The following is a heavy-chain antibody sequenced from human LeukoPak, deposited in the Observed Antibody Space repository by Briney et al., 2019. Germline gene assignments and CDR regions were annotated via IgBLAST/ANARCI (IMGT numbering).Heavy chain of an antibody. Sequence: PGGSLRLSCAASGFTFSSYGMHWVRQAPGKGLEWVAVISYDGSNKYYADSVKGRFTISRDNSKNTLYLQMNSLRAEDTAVYYCAKNLRDGYNPCWGQGTLVTVSS. J-gene: IGHJ4*02. V-gene: IGHV3-30*18. CDR3: AKNLRDGYNPC. CDR2: ISYDGSNK. D-gene: IGHD5-24*01. CDR1: GFTFSSYG.